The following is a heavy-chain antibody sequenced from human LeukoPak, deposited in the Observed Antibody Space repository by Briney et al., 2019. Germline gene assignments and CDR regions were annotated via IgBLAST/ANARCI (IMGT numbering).Heavy chain of an antibody. D-gene: IGHD2-21*02. CDR2: IYYTGST. CDR3: ARRVVVSVTSNDAFDI. J-gene: IGHJ3*02. V-gene: IGHV4-59*08. Sequence: PSETLSLTCAVSGGSISSYNWCWNWIRQPPGKGLEWIGYIYYTGSTKYNPSIQSRVTISVDTSKNQFSLKLSSVTAADTAVYYCARRVVVSVTSNDAFDIWGQGTMVTVSS. CDR1: GGSISSYN.